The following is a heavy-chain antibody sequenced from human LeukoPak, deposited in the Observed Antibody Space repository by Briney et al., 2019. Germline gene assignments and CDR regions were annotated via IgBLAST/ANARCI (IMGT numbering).Heavy chain of an antibody. Sequence: SETLSLTCTVSGGSVSSGSYYWNWIRQPPGKGLEWIGYISYSGSTNYNPSLKSRVTISVDTSKNQFSLKLSSVTAADTAVYYCARKENVYYYFDYWGQGTLVTVSS. CDR1: GGSVSSGSYY. V-gene: IGHV4-61*01. J-gene: IGHJ4*02. D-gene: IGHD3-10*01. CDR2: ISYSGST. CDR3: ARKENVYYYFDY.